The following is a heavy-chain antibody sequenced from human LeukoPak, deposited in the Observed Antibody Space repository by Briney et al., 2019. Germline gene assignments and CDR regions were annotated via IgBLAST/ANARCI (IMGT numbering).Heavy chain of an antibody. D-gene: IGHD3-3*01. J-gene: IGHJ3*02. V-gene: IGHV4-59*08. CDR2: IYYSGST. CDR3: AREIVPGLGVSFDI. Sequence: SETLSLTCTVSGGSISSYYWSWIRQPPGKGLEWIGYIYYSGSTNYKPSLKSRVTISVDKSKNQFSLKLSSVTAADTAVYYCAREIVPGLGVSFDIRGQGTMVTVSS. CDR1: GGSISSYY.